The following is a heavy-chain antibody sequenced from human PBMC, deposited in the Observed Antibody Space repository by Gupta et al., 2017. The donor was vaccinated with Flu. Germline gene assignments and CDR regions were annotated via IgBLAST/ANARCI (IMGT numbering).Heavy chain of an antibody. V-gene: IGHV4-39*01. CDR2: IYYSGHT. CDR1: GGSTRSSLNY. J-gene: IGHJ5*01. D-gene: IGHD1-26*01. Sequence: QPQLQESGPGLVKPSETLSLTCSVSGGSTRSSLNYWGWILQSPGKGFEWIGSIYYSGHTYYTPSLKSRVTISVDKSNNQFFLSLTSVTAADTARYYCARLMRSRASGDQLLLPLFWVESWGQGTLVTVSS. CDR3: ARLMRSRASGDQLLLPLFWVES.